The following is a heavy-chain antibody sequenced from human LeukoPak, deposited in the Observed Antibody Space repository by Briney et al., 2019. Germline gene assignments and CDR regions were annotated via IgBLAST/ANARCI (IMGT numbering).Heavy chain of an antibody. CDR2: INHSGST. CDR3: ASFPARIAAAGSTFEDY. Sequence: SETLSLTCAVYGGSFSGYYWSWIRQPPGKGLEWIGEINHSGSTNYNPSLKSRVTISVDTSKNQFSLKLSSVTAADTAVYYCASFPARIAAAGSTFEDYWGQGTLVTVSS. J-gene: IGHJ4*02. CDR1: GGSFSGYY. V-gene: IGHV4-34*01. D-gene: IGHD6-13*01.